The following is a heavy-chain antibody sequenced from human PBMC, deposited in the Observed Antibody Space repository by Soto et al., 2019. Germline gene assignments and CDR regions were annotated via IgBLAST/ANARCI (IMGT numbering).Heavy chain of an antibody. V-gene: IGHV3-7*01. Sequence: GGSLRLSCAASGFTFSSYWMSWVRQAPGKGLEWVANIKQDGSEKYYVDSVKGRFTISRDNAKNSLYLQMNSLRAEDTAVYYCARGGSSIAARPDYWGQGTLVTVSS. CDR3: ARGGSSIAARPDY. J-gene: IGHJ4*02. CDR1: GFTFSSYW. D-gene: IGHD6-6*01. CDR2: IKQDGSEK.